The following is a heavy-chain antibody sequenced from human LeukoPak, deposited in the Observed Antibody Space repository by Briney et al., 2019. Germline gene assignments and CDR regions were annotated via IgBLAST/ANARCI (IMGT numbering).Heavy chain of an antibody. V-gene: IGHV1-46*01. CDR2: ITPSGGST. J-gene: IGHJ5*02. CDR1: GYTFTSYY. CDR3: ARDNSVGDHAWWFDP. D-gene: IGHD1-26*01. Sequence: ASVKVSCKASGYTFTSYYMHWVRQAPGQGLEWLGLITPSGGSTWYAQKFQGRVTMTRDMSTSTDYMELSSLRSEDTAVYYCARDNSVGDHAWWFDPWGQGTLVTVSS.